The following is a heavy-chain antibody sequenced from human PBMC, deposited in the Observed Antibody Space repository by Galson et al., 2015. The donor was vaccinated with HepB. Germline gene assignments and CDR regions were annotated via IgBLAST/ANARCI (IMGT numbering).Heavy chain of an antibody. CDR2: ISSSSSTI. D-gene: IGHD3-22*01. CDR1: GFTFSSYS. CDR3: ARDYYDSSGPRYFDY. Sequence: SLRLSCAAPGFTFSSYSMNWVRQAPGKGLEWVSYISSSSSTIYYADSVKGRFTISRDNAKNSLYLQMNSLRAEDTAVYYCARDYYDSSGPRYFDYWGQGTLVTVSS. V-gene: IGHV3-48*04. J-gene: IGHJ4*02.